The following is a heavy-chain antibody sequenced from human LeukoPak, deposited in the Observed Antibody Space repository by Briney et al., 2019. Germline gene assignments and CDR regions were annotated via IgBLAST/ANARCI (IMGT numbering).Heavy chain of an antibody. CDR3: ETLELGGYETSDY. V-gene: IGHV3-30*03. D-gene: IGHD5-12*01. Sequence: GGSLRLSCAASGFTLSSYGMHWVRQAPGKGLEWVAAISYDGSNKYYGDSVKGRFTISRDISKNTLYLQMNSLRPEDTAVYYCETLELGGYETSDYWGQGTLVTVSS. CDR1: GFTLSSYG. J-gene: IGHJ4*02. CDR2: ISYDGSNK.